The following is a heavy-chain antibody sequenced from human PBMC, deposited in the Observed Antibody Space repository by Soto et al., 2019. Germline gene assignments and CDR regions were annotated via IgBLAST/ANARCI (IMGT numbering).Heavy chain of an antibody. J-gene: IGHJ4*02. V-gene: IGHV4-30-4*01. CDR1: GDSTSSGNYY. CDR2: IYYSGSS. D-gene: IGHD3-22*01. Sequence: SETLSLTCSVFGDSTSSGNYYWRWIRQFPEKGLEWIGYIYYSGSSNYNPSLKSRVSISVDTSKNQFSLKLRSVTAADTAVYYCARDTYYSDTGGSPPLEYWGQGTLVTVSS. CDR3: ARDTYYSDTGGSPPLEY.